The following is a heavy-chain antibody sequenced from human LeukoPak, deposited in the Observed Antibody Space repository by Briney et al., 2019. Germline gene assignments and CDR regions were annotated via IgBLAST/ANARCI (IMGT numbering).Heavy chain of an antibody. CDR1: GFTFDDYA. CDR2: ISWNSGSI. J-gene: IGHJ4*02. D-gene: IGHD1-26*01. V-gene: IGHV3-9*01. CDR3: AKESGRGSYLD. Sequence: SGRSLRLSCAASGFTFDDYAMHWVRQAPGKGLEWVSGISWNSGSIGYADSVKGRFTISRDNAKNSLYLQMNSLRAEDTALYYCAKESGRGSYLDWSQGTLVTVSS.